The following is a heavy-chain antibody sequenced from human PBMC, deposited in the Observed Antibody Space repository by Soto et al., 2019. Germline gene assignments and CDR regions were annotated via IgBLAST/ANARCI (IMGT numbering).Heavy chain of an antibody. V-gene: IGHV1-69*04. J-gene: IGHJ6*03. CDR1: GGTFSSYT. Sequence: ASVKVSCKASGGTFSSYTISWVRQAPGQGLEWMGRIIPILGIANYAQKFQGRVTITADKSTSTAYMELSSLRSEDTAVYYCARDRVTAAAGSDYYYMDVWGKGTTVTVSS. D-gene: IGHD6-13*01. CDR2: IIPILGIA. CDR3: ARDRVTAAAGSDYYYMDV.